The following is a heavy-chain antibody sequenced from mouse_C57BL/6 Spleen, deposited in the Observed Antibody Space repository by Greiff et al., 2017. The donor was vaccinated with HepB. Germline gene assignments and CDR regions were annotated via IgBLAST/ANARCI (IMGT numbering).Heavy chain of an antibody. CDR2: IHPSDSDT. Sequence: QVQLQQPGAELVKPGASVKVSCKASGYTFTSYWMHWVKQRPGQGLEWIGRIHPSDSDTNYNQKFKGNDTLTVDKSSSTAYMQLSSLTSEDSAVYYCSTETAQATAWFAYWGKGTLVTVSA. V-gene: IGHV1-74*01. CDR1: GYTFTSYW. J-gene: IGHJ3*01. CDR3: STETAQATAWFAY. D-gene: IGHD3-2*02.